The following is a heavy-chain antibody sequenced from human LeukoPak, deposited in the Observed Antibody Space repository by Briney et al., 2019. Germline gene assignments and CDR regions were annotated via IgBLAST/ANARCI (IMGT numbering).Heavy chain of an antibody. D-gene: IGHD2-15*01. CDR2: ISADNGNT. CDR1: GYTFTSYH. CDR3: ARSLCRGSCPGNP. J-gene: IGHJ5*02. Sequence: ASVKVSCKTSGYTFTSYHITWVRQAPGQGLEWMGWISADNGNTNYAQKFQGRVTMTTDTSTSTAYMELRSLRSDDTAVYYCARSLCRGSCPGNPWGQGTLVTVSS. V-gene: IGHV1-18*01.